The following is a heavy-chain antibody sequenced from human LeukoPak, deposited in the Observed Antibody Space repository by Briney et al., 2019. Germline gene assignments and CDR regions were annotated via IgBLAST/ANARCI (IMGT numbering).Heavy chain of an antibody. CDR1: GFNFSGSA. D-gene: IGHD2-8*01. CDR2: IRSKANSYGT. CDR3: TQWADVAPMDV. J-gene: IGHJ6*02. Sequence: PGGSPKLSCAASGFNFSGSAVPWVRQASGKGLEWVGRIRSKANSYGTAYSESVKGRFSISRDDSKNTAYLQMNSLKSEDTAVYFCTQWADVAPMDVWGQGTTVIVSS. V-gene: IGHV3-73*01.